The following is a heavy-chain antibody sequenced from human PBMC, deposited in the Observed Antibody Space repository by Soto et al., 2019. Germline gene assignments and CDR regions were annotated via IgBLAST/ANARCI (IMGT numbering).Heavy chain of an antibody. CDR2: IIPIYGTA. CDR1: GGTFSSYA. J-gene: IGHJ5*02. V-gene: IGHV1-69*01. D-gene: IGHD3-3*01. Sequence: QVQLVQSGAEVKKPGSSVKVSCKASGGTFSSYAISWVRQAPGQGLEWMGGIIPIYGTANYAQKLQGRVTIIADESTSTAYMELSGLRSEDTAVYYCARAVRGVGVVNFFGWFDPWGQGTLVTVSS. CDR3: ARAVRGVGVVNFFGWFDP.